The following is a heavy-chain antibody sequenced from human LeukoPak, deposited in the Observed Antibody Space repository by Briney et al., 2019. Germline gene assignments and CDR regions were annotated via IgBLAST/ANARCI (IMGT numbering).Heavy chain of an antibody. CDR3: AKDGYYDFWSTYRDAFDI. D-gene: IGHD3-3*01. V-gene: IGHV3-11*01. Sequence: GGSLRLSCAASGFTFSDYYMSWLRQAPGKGLEWVSYISSSGSTIYYADSVKGRFTISRDNSKDTLYLQMNSLRAEDTAVYYCAKDGYYDFWSTYRDAFDIWGQGTMVSVSS. J-gene: IGHJ3*02. CDR1: GFTFSDYY. CDR2: ISSSGSTI.